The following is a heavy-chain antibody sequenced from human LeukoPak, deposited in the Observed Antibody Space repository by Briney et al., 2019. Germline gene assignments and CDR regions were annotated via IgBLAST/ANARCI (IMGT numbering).Heavy chain of an antibody. CDR3: ARARGKLDTLDY. CDR1: GLTFSSYW. J-gene: IGHJ4*02. Sequence: GGSLRLSCAASGLTFSSYWMHWVRQAPGKGLVWVSRINTDGSTINYADSVKGRFTISRDNAKDTLYLQMDSLRAEDTAVYYCARARGKLDTLDYWGQGTLVTVSS. CDR2: INTDGSTI. D-gene: IGHD6-6*01. V-gene: IGHV3-74*01.